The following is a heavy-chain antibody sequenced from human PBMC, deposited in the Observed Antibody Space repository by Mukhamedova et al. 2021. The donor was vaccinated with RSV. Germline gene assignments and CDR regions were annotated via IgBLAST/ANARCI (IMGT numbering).Heavy chain of an antibody. CDR3: ARSPIDFWSGYWPVGYFDY. V-gene: IGHV1-3*01. Sequence: GQRLEWMGWINAGNGNTKYSQKFQGRVTITRDISASTAYMELSSLRSEDTAVYYCARSPIDFWSGYWPVGYFDYWGQGTLVTVSS. J-gene: IGHJ4*02. D-gene: IGHD3-3*01. CDR2: INAGNGNT.